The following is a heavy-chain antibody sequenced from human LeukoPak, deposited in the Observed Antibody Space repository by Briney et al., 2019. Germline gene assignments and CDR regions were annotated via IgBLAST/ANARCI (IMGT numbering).Heavy chain of an antibody. CDR3: VRPDDNSFDF. Sequence: SETLSLTCTVSGGSICTSHYYWGWLRQPPGKGLEWIGSVYFSGATNYNPSLKSRVTISVDTSKNQFSLKLSSVTAADTAVYYCVRPDDNSFDFWGQGTMVTVSS. D-gene: IGHD3-9*01. CDR2: VYFSGAT. J-gene: IGHJ3*01. CDR1: GGSICTSHYY. V-gene: IGHV4-39*01.